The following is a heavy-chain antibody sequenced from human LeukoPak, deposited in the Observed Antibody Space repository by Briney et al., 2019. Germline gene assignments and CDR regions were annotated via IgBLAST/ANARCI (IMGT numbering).Heavy chain of an antibody. CDR1: GFTFSSYA. J-gene: IGHJ4*02. CDR3: ARDPIAAAGTTGDY. D-gene: IGHD6-13*01. CDR2: ISYDGSNK. Sequence: PRGSLRLSCAASGFTFSSYAMHWVRQAPGKGLEWVAVISYDGSNKYYADSVKGRFTISRDNSKNTLYLQMNSLRAEDTAVYYCARDPIAAAGTTGDYWGQGTLVTVSS. V-gene: IGHV3-30-3*01.